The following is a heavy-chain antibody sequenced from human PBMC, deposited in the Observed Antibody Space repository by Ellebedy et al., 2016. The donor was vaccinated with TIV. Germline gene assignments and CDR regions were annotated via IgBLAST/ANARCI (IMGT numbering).Heavy chain of an antibody. CDR3: ARRRLTGTYYFDS. Sequence: GESLKISXQGSGYNFASYWIAWIRQMPGKGLEWMGIVYPGDSDTRHSPSFQGQVTFSVDKYNNTAYLQWSSLKASDSAIYYCARRRLTGTYYFDSWGQGTLVTVSS. J-gene: IGHJ4*02. V-gene: IGHV5-51*01. CDR1: GYNFASYW. CDR2: VYPGDSDT. D-gene: IGHD6-19*01.